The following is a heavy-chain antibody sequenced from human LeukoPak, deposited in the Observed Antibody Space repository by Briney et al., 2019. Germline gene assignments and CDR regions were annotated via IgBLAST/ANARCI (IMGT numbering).Heavy chain of an antibody. CDR3: AKPPVGATTRESWFDP. V-gene: IGHV3-23*01. CDR1: GFTFRSHA. D-gene: IGHD1-26*01. Sequence: GGSLRLSCVGSGFTFRSHAMSWVRQAPEKGLEFVSGIYENGGTTYYADSVKGRFSISRDNSKNTLYLQMNSLRAEDTAVYYCAKPPVGATTRESWFDPWGQGTLVTVSS. J-gene: IGHJ5*02. CDR2: IYENGGTT.